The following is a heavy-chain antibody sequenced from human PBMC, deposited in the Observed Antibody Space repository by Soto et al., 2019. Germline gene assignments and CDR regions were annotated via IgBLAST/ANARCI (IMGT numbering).Heavy chain of an antibody. V-gene: IGHV4-30-4*01. CDR2: IYNSVST. D-gene: IGHD4-17*01. CDR3: ARGDDYGDFRDAFDI. Sequence: SETLSLTCSFYVESIISCDYYWSCILQPPGKGLEWIGNIYNSVSTNYNPSLNSRVSISVDTSKIHFSLRLTSVTAADTAVYYCARGDDYGDFRDAFDIWGQGTMVTVSS. CDR1: VESIISCDYY. J-gene: IGHJ3*02.